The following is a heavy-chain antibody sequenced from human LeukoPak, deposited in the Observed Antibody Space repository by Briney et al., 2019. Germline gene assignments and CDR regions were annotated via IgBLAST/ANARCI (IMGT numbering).Heavy chain of an antibody. V-gene: IGHV3-74*01. Sequence: PGGSLRLSCAASGFIFSAYWMHWVRQGPVKGLVWVSHIIGDGSSTNYADSVKGRFTISRDNAKNTLYLQLNSLRAEDSGVYYCTRSGDGDFVYWGQGTLVTVSS. CDR3: TRSGDGDFVY. CDR2: IIGDGSST. CDR1: GFIFSAYW. D-gene: IGHD1-26*01. J-gene: IGHJ4*02.